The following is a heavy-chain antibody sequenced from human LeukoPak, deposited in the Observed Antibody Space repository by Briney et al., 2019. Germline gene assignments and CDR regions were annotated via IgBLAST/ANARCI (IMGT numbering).Heavy chain of an antibody. D-gene: IGHD1-1*01. CDR2: ISYDGSNK. Sequence: GGSLRLSCAASGFTFSSYGMHWVRQAPGKGLEWVAVISYDGSNKYYADSVKGRFTISRDNSKNTLYLQMNSLRAEDTAVYYCARMGHDILVPSGMDVWGQGTTVTVSS. J-gene: IGHJ6*02. CDR3: ARMGHDILVPSGMDV. CDR1: GFTFSSYG. V-gene: IGHV3-30*03.